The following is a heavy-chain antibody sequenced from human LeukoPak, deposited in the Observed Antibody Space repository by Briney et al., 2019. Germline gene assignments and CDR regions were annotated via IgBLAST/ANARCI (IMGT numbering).Heavy chain of an antibody. D-gene: IGHD1-26*01. V-gene: IGHV3-23*01. J-gene: IGHJ4*02. CDR2: ISGNGAGA. Sequence: GGSLRLSCAASGFTFSRNAMNWVRQAPGKGLEWVASISGNGAGAYYADSVKGRFNISRDNSKNTLYLQMNSLRTEDTAVYYCAKDANYFHSGSYLIPFDFWGQGTLVTVSS. CDR1: GFTFSRNA. CDR3: AKDANYFHSGSYLIPFDF.